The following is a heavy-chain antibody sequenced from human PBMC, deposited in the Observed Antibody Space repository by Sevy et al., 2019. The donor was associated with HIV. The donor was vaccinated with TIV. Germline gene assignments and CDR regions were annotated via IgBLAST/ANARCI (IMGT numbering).Heavy chain of an antibody. CDR2: IYSGGST. CDR1: GFIVNSNY. CDR3: ARDTGGNRYGMDV. Sequence: GGSLRLSCAASGFIVNSNYMSWVRQAPGKGPEWVSVIYSGGSTYYADSVKGRFTISRDNSKNTLYLQMNSLRAEDTAVYYCARDTGGNRYGMDVWGQGTTVTVSS. V-gene: IGHV3-53*01. D-gene: IGHD2-15*01. J-gene: IGHJ6*02.